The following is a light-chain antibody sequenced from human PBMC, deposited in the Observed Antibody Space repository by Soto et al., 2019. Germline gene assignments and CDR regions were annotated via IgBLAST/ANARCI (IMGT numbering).Light chain of an antibody. Sequence: QSVLTQPPSVSGAPGQRVTISCTGSSSNIGAGYDVHWYRQLPGTAPKLLIYGNSNRPSGVPDRFSGSKSGTSASLAITGLQAEDDYRQSSDRSLCDHVCGTGTNFTV. CDR2: GNS. CDR1: SSNIGAGYD. V-gene: IGLV1-40*01. J-gene: IGLJ1*01. CDR3: QSSDRSLCDHV.